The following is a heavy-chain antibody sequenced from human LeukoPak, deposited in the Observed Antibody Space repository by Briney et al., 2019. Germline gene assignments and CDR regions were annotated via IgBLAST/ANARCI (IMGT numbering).Heavy chain of an antibody. Sequence: ASVKVSCKASGYTFTGYYMHWVRQAPGQGLEWMGWINPNSGGTNYAQKFQGRVTMTRDTSISTAYMELSRLRSDDSAVYYCARAMADYCDCWREGAFDIWGQGTMVTVSS. CDR3: ARAMADYCDCWREGAFDI. V-gene: IGHV1-2*02. J-gene: IGHJ3*02. CDR1: GYTFTGYY. CDR2: INPNSGGT. D-gene: IGHD3-3*01.